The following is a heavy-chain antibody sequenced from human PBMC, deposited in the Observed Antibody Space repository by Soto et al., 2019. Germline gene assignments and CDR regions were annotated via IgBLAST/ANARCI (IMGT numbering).Heavy chain of an antibody. CDR3: ARVGYSGYGGEGNYFDY. Sequence: QVQLQGSGPGLVKPSQTLSLTCTVSGGSISSGDYYWSWIRQPPGKGLEWIGYIYYSGSTYYSPSLKSRVTISVDTSKNQFSLKLSSVTAADTAVYYCARVGYSGYGGEGNYFDYWGQGTLVTVSS. CDR1: GGSISSGDYY. V-gene: IGHV4-30-4*01. CDR2: IYYSGST. D-gene: IGHD5-12*01. J-gene: IGHJ4*02.